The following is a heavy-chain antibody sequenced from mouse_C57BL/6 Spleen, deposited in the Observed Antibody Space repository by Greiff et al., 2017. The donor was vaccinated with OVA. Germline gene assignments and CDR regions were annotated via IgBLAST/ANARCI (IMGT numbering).Heavy chain of an antibody. J-gene: IGHJ4*01. CDR3: ARGDYDGAMDY. CDR2: IYPGDGDT. Sequence: QVQLQQSGPELVKPGASVKISCKASGYAFSSSWMNWVKQRPGQGLEWIGRIYPGDGDTNYNGTFKGKATLTADKSSSTAYMQLSSLTSEDSAVYFCARGDYDGAMDYWGQGTSVTVSS. V-gene: IGHV1-82*01. CDR1: GYAFSSSW. D-gene: IGHD2-4*01.